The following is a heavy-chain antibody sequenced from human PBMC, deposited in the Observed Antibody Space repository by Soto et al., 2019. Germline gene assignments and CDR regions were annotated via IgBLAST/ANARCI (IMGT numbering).Heavy chain of an antibody. CDR1: GYNFASFW. Sequence: GESLKISCKGSGYNFASFWIGWVRQMPGKGLEWMGIIYPDDSDTRYSPSFQGQVTMSADKSISTAYLQWSSLKASDTAMYYCARLQAAAGDNDLTFDYWGQGTLVTVSS. CDR2: IYPDDSDT. D-gene: IGHD6-13*01. V-gene: IGHV5-51*01. J-gene: IGHJ4*02. CDR3: ARLQAAAGDNDLTFDY.